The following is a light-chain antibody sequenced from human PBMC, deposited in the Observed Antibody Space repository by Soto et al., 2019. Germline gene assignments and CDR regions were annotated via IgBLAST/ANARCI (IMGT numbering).Light chain of an antibody. CDR3: MQALQTPPT. V-gene: IGKV2-28*01. Sequence: DIVMTQSPLSLPVTPGEPASISCRSSQSLLHSNGYSYLDWYLQKPGQSPQLLIYLGSNRASGVPDRFSGSGSGTDFTLTISRVEADDVGVYYCMQALQTPPTFGQGTKVEIK. CDR1: QSLLHSNGYSY. J-gene: IGKJ1*01. CDR2: LGS.